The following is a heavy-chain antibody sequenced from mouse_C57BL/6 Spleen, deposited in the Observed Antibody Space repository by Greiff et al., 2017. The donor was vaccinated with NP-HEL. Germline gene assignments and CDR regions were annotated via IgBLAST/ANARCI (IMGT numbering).Heavy chain of an antibody. V-gene: IGHV1-15*01. CDR1: GYTFTDYE. Sequence: VKLMESGAELVRPGASVTLSCKASGYTFTDYEMHWVKQTPVHGLEWIGAIDPETGGTAYNQKFKGKAILTADKSSSTAYMELRSLTSEDSAVYYCTRDYYGSSYRWFAYWGQGTLVTVSA. D-gene: IGHD1-1*01. CDR2: IDPETGGT. CDR3: TRDYYGSSYRWFAY. J-gene: IGHJ3*01.